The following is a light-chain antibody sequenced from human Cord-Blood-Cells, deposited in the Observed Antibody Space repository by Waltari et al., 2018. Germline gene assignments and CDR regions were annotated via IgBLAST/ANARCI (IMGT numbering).Light chain of an antibody. CDR1: QNISSY. CDR2: AAS. V-gene: IGKV1-39*01. Sequence: DIQMPQCPSSLPASVADRVTITCRARQNISSYLNWYQQKPGKAPKLLIYAASSLQRGVPSRFSGSGSGTDFTLTISRLQAEDFATYYCQQGYSTPLTFGGGTKVEIK. J-gene: IGKJ4*01. CDR3: QQGYSTPLT.